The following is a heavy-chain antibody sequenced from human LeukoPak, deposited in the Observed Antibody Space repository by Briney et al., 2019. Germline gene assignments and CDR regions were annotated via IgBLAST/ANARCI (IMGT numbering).Heavy chain of an antibody. CDR3: AKEAVAGMEFDY. D-gene: IGHD6-19*01. CDR2: IRYDGSNK. Sequence: GGSLRLSCAASRFTFSSYGMHWVRQAPGKGLEWVAFIRYDGSNKYYADSVKGRFTISRDNSKNTLYLQMNSLRAEDTAVYYCAKEAVAGMEFDYWGQGTLVTVSS. J-gene: IGHJ4*02. CDR1: RFTFSSYG. V-gene: IGHV3-30*02.